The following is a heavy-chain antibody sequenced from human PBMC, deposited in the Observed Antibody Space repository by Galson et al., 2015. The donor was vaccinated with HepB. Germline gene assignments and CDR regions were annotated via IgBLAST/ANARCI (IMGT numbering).Heavy chain of an antibody. CDR2: IFYDGSNK. D-gene: IGHD6-19*01. CDR1: GFTFKNYG. Sequence: SLRLSCAASGFTFKNYGIHWVRQAPGKGLEWVAVIFYDGSNKYYADSVRGRFTISRDNSKNTLYLQMNSLRAEDTAVYYCARPGEPTTYSSGWHGGYWGQGTLVTVSS. CDR3: ARPGEPTTYSSGWHGGY. V-gene: IGHV3-33*01. J-gene: IGHJ4*02.